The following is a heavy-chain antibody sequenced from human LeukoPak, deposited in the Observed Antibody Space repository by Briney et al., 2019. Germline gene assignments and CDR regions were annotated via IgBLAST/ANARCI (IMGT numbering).Heavy chain of an antibody. CDR3: AKYHGDYEYAFDY. J-gene: IGHJ4*02. CDR2: ISGGGGST. D-gene: IGHD4-17*01. CDR1: GFIFSSYA. V-gene: IGHV3-23*01. Sequence: GGSLRLSCAASGFIFSSYAMSWVRQAPGKGLEWVSAISGGGGSTYYADSVKGRFTISRDNSKSTLYLQMNSLRAEDTAVYYCAKYHGDYEYAFDYWGQGTLVTVSS.